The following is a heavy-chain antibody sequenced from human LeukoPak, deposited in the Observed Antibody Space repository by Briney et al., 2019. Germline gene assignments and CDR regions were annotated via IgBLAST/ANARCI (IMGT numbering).Heavy chain of an antibody. J-gene: IGHJ4*02. Sequence: PGGSLRLSCAASGFTFSSYAMHWVRQAPGKGLEWVAFISSGGDNKYYADSVKGRFSISRDNPKNTLYLQMNSLSAEDAAVFYCGREPSGNNYGYVDYWGQGTQATVSS. CDR2: ISSGGDNK. CDR3: GREPSGNNYGYVDY. V-gene: IGHV3-30-3*01. CDR1: GFTFSSYA. D-gene: IGHD5-18*01.